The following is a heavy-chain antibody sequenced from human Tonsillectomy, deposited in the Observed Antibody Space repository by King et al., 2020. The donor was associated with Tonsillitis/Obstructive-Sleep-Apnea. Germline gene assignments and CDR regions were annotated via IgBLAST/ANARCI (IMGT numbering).Heavy chain of an antibody. Sequence: VQLVESGGGLVQPGGSLRLSCSASGFTFSSYAMHWVRQAPGKGLEYVSAISSNGGSTYYADSVKGRFTISRDNSKNTLYLQMSSLRAEDPALYYCVVPYCSSTSCYLPPYDYYMDVWGKGTTVTVSS. J-gene: IGHJ6*03. CDR1: GFTFSSYA. CDR3: VVPYCSSTSCYLPPYDYYMDV. CDR2: ISSNGGST. V-gene: IGHV3-64D*06. D-gene: IGHD2-2*01.